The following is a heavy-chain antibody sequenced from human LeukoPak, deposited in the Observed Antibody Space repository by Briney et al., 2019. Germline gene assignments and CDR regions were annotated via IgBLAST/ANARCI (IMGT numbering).Heavy chain of an antibody. CDR2: IYHSGIT. CDR1: GYSISSGYY. Sequence: PSETLSLTCAVSGYSISSGYYWGWIRQSPGKGLEWIGNIYHSGITHYNPSLQGRIPLSVDTSKNQFSLNLSSVTAADTAVYYCTRFSTASSRPAYYWGQGTLVIVSS. J-gene: IGHJ4*02. V-gene: IGHV4-38-2*01. D-gene: IGHD1-14*01. CDR3: TRFSTASSRPAYY.